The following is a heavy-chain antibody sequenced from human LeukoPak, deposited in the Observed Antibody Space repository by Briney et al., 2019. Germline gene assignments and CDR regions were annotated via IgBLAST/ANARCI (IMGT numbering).Heavy chain of an antibody. CDR1: GGSISSYY. CDR2: IYTSGST. J-gene: IGHJ6*03. D-gene: IGHD2-15*01. V-gene: IGHV4-4*07. CDR3: ARGYCSGGSCYSYYYYNYMDV. Sequence: SETLSLTCTVSGGSISSYYWSWLRQPAGKGLEWIGRIYTSGSTNYNPSLKSRVTMSVDTSKNQFSLKLSSVTAADTAVYYCARGYCSGGSCYSYYYYNYMDVWGKGTTVTVSS.